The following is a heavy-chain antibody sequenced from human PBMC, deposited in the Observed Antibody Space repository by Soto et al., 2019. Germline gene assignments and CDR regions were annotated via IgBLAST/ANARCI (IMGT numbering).Heavy chain of an antibody. CDR3: ARDGGRHSGGIDY. D-gene: IGHD1-26*01. V-gene: IGHV1-69*01. CDR1: GGTFSSYS. J-gene: IGHJ4*02. CDR2: IIPIFGTT. Sequence: QVQLVQSGAEVKKPGSSVKVSCKASGGTFSSYSINWVRQAPGQGLEWMGEIIPIFGTTNYAQKFQGRVTITADESTSTAYTERSSLRSVDTAVYYCARDGGRHSGGIDYWGQGTLVTVSS.